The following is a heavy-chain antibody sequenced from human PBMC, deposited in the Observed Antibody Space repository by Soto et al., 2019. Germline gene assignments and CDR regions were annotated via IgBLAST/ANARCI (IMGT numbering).Heavy chain of an antibody. J-gene: IGHJ5*02. CDR3: ARRVLFSGFDP. CDR1: GGSISSYY. V-gene: IGHV4-59*08. D-gene: IGHD3-10*01. CDR2: IYYSGST. Sequence: QVQLQESGPGLVKPSETLSLTCTVSGGSISSYYWSWIRQPPGKGLEWIGYIYYSGSTNYNPSLKSRVTISVDTSNNQFSLKLSSVTAADTAVYYCARRVLFSGFDPWGQGTLVTVSS.